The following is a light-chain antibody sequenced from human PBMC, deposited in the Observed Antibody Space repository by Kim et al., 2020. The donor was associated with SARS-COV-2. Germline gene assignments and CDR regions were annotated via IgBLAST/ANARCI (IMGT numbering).Light chain of an antibody. CDR1: QGISHW. Sequence: ASVGDTVPITCRASQGISHWLAWYQQKPGKAPKLMIYAASILQSGVPSRFSGSGSGTDFALTISSLQPEDFATYYCQQAASFPVTFGGGTKVDIK. J-gene: IGKJ4*01. V-gene: IGKV1-12*01. CDR2: AAS. CDR3: QQAASFPVT.